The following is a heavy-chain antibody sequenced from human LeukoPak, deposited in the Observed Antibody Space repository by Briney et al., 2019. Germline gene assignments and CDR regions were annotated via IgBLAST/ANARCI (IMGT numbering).Heavy chain of an antibody. CDR3: ATRSSTLAAACGFDG. Sequence: SETLSLTCNVHGERYCVYFDIGLRQVPGKGLEWIGEIDHRGSSNYNPPLKSRATISVDTSKNHFSQSLTSVTAADTAVYYCATRSSTLAAACGFDGWGQGTVVTVSS. V-gene: IGHV4-34*01. J-gene: IGHJ4*03. CDR2: IDHRGSS. CDR1: GERYCVYF. D-gene: IGHD6-13*01.